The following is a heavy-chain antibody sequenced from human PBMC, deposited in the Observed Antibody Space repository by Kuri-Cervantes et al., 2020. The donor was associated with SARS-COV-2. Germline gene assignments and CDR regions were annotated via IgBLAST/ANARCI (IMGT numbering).Heavy chain of an antibody. CDR1: GYTFIDYH. Sequence: ASVTVSCKASGYTFIDYHMHWVRQAPGQGLAWMGWINPNGGGTNYAQKFQGRVTMTSDTSIDTAYMELSGLRSDDTAVYYCAKIAVGVPVVADAFDFWGQGTLVTVSS. V-gene: IGHV1-2*02. J-gene: IGHJ3*01. D-gene: IGHD2-21*01. CDR3: AKIAVGVPVVADAFDF. CDR2: INPNGGGT.